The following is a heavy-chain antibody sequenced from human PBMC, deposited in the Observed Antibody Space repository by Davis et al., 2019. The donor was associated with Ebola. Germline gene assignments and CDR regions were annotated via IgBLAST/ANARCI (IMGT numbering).Heavy chain of an antibody. CDR2: IIPIFGTA. V-gene: IGHV1-69*13. D-gene: IGHD3-10*01. Sequence: SVKVSCKASGYTFTSYAISWVRQAPGQGLEWMGGIIPIFGTANYAQKFQGRVTITADESTSTAYMELSSLRSEDTAVYYCARDLPYYYGSGSGYWGQGTLVTVSS. CDR3: ARDLPYYYGSGSGY. J-gene: IGHJ4*02. CDR1: GYTFTSYA.